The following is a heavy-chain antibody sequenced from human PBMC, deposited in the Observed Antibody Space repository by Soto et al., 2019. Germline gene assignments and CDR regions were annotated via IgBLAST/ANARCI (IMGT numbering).Heavy chain of an antibody. CDR1: GYTFTSYD. CDR3: ARGSDYYDSSGFLGNP. J-gene: IGHJ5*02. D-gene: IGHD3-22*01. V-gene: IGHV1-8*01. CDR2: MNPNSGNT. Sequence: ASVKVYCKASGYTFTSYDINWVRQATGQGLEWMGWMNPNSGNTGYAQKFQGRVTMTRNTSISTAYMELSSLRSEDTAVYYRARGSDYYDSSGFLGNPWGQGTLVTVSS.